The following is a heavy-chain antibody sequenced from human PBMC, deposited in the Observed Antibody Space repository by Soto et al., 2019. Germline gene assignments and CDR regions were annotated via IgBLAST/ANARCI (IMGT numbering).Heavy chain of an antibody. CDR2: ISGSGGST. CDR1: GFTVSSYS. J-gene: IGHJ3*02. V-gene: IGHV3-23*01. CDR3: AKALYSGYDDDAFDI. D-gene: IGHD5-12*01. Sequence: GGCLRICCAACGFTVSSYSMSWDRNAPGKGLEWVSAISGSGGSTYYADSVKGRFTISRDNSKNTLYLQMNSLRAEDTAVYYCAKALYSGYDDDAFDIWGQGTMVAVSS.